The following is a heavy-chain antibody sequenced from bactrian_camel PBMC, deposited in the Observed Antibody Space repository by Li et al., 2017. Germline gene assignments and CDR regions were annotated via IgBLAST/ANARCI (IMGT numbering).Heavy chain of an antibody. CDR1: GNTYSSYC. J-gene: IGHJ6*01. Sequence: HVQLVESGRGSVQAGGSLRLSCAASGNTYSSYCMGWFRQAPGKEREVVAYITRRSSTYYADSEKGRFTISQDISQDNAKKTLYLLMNSLKPEDTAMYYCAAHRSTVLCSTAKADFRYWGQGTQVTVS. CDR2: ITRRSST. V-gene: IGHV3S55*01. D-gene: IGHD6*01. CDR3: AAHRSTVLCSTAKADFRY.